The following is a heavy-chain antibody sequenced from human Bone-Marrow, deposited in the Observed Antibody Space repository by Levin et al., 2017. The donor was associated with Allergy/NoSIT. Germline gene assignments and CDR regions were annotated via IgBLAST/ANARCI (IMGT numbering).Heavy chain of an antibody. J-gene: IGHJ5*02. Sequence: ASVKVSCQSSGYSFTDSFIHWLRQAPGQGPEWMGRINPNGGDTKYAPKFQGRVTLTTDASIPASYLELRSLISDDTAPYYCARTTTVTAFPQAWGQGTLVAVSS. CDR1: GYSFTDSF. CDR2: INPNGGDT. V-gene: IGHV1-2*02. CDR3: ARTTTVTAFPQA. D-gene: IGHD4-17*01.